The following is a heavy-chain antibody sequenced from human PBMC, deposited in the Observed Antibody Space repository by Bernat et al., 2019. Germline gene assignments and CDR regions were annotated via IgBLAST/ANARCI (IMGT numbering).Heavy chain of an antibody. CDR2: IKEDGSEK. CDR1: GFTFRSYW. D-gene: IGHD3-9*01. V-gene: IGHV3-7*03. Sequence: EVQLVESGGGLVQPGGSLRLSCTASGFTFRSYWMTWVRQAPGKGLEWVANIKEDGSEKYYVDSVKGRFTFSRDNAKNSLYLQMDSLRADDTAVYYCARGVRYLDWLSHLDYWGQGTLVTVSP. CDR3: ARGVRYLDWLSHLDY. J-gene: IGHJ4*02.